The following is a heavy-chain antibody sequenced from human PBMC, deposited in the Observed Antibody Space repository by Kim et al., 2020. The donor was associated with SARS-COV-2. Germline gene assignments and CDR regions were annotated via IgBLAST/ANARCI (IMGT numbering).Heavy chain of an antibody. V-gene: IGHV4-59*01. CDR2: T. CDR3: ARSRALGYFDY. D-gene: IGHD3-10*01. J-gene: IGHJ4*02. Sequence: TNYNPSLKSRVTISVDTSKNQFSLKLSSVTAADTAVYYCARSRALGYFDYWGQGTLVTVSS.